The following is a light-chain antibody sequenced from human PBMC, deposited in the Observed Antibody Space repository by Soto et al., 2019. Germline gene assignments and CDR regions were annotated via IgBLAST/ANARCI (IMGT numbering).Light chain of an antibody. V-gene: IGKV3D-15*01. CDR3: QQYNNWPLT. Sequence: EIVMTQSPATLSVSPGERATLSCRASQSVSSRLAWYQQKPGQAPRLLIYGASTRATGIPARFSGGGSGTDFTLTISSLQSEDFAVYYCQQYNNWPLTFGGGTKVEIK. J-gene: IGKJ4*01. CDR2: GAS. CDR1: QSVSSR.